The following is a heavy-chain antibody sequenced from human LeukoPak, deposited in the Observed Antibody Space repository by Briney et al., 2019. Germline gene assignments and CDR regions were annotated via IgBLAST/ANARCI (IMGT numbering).Heavy chain of an antibody. CDR2: INPSGGST. Sequence: GASVKVSCKASGYTFTDYYIHWVRQAPGQGLEWMGWINPSGGSTSYAQKFQGRVTMTRDMSTSTVYMELSSLRSEDTAVYYCARASRSSGYYGAFDIWGQGTMVTVSS. CDR3: ARASRSSGYYGAFDI. V-gene: IGHV1-46*01. CDR1: GYTFTDYY. D-gene: IGHD3-22*01. J-gene: IGHJ3*02.